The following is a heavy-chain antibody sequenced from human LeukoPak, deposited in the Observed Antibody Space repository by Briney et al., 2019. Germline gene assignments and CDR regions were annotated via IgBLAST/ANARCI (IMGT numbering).Heavy chain of an antibody. V-gene: IGHV3-23*01. CDR3: AKDLVSRVATTYYFDY. CDR2: ISGSGGST. CDR1: GFPFSSYA. D-gene: IGHD5-12*01. J-gene: IGHJ4*02. Sequence: GGSLRLSCAASGFPFSSYAMSWVRQAPGKGLEWVSAISGSGGSTYYADSVKGRFTISRDNSKNTLYLQMNSLRAEDTAVYYCAKDLVSRVATTYYFDYWGQGTLVTVSS.